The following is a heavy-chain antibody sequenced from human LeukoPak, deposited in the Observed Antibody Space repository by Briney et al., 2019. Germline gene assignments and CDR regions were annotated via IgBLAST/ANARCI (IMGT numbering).Heavy chain of an antibody. CDR1: EFTFSDSW. Sequence: GGSLRLSCAASEFTFSDSWMHWVRQAPGKGLVWVSRINRDGSIITYADSVKGRFTISRDNSKNSLYLQMNSLRTEDTALYYCAKDISRSGYDRFDYWGQGTLVTVSS. V-gene: IGHV3-74*03. J-gene: IGHJ4*02. CDR2: INRDGSII. D-gene: IGHD5-12*01. CDR3: AKDISRSGYDRFDY.